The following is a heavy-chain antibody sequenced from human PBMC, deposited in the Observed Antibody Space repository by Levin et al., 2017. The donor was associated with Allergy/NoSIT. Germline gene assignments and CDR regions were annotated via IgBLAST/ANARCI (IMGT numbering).Heavy chain of an antibody. Sequence: PGGSLRLSCAASGFSFRSFGMHWVRQAPGKGLERVAVISYDGSDKYYADSVKGRFTISRDNTKNTLYLQMNSLRTEDETVYYCAKDVVFGTSSWSLDFWGQGTLVTVSS. V-gene: IGHV3-30*18. CDR2: ISYDGSDK. D-gene: IGHD6-13*01. CDR1: GFSFRSFG. J-gene: IGHJ4*02. CDR3: AKDVVFGTSSWSLDF.